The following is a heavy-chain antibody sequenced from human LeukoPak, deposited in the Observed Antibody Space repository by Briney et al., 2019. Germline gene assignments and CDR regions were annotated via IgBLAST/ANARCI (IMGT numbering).Heavy chain of an antibody. CDR1: GFTLSSYG. D-gene: IGHD1-20*01. J-gene: IGHJ4*02. CDR3: ARGEYNWGY. V-gene: IGHV3-21*01. CDR2: ISSSSRYI. Sequence: GGSLRLSCAASGFTLSSYGMNWVRQAPGKGLGWVSSISSSSRYIYYGDSVKGRFTISRHNAKNSLYLQMNSLRAEDTAVYYCARGEYNWGYWGQGTLVTVSS.